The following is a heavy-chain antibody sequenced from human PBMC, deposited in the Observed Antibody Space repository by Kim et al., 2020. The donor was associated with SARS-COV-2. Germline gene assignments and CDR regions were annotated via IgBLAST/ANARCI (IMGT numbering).Heavy chain of an antibody. CDR2: IYYSGST. Sequence: SETLSLTCTVSGGSISSYYWSWIRQPPGKGLEWIGYIYYSGSTNYNPSLKSRVTISVDTSKNQFSLKLSSVTAADTAVYYCARARDLSETDILTAYFDYWGQGTLVTVSS. CDR1: GGSISSYY. CDR3: ARARDLSETDILTAYFDY. V-gene: IGHV4-59*01. D-gene: IGHD3-9*01. J-gene: IGHJ4*02.